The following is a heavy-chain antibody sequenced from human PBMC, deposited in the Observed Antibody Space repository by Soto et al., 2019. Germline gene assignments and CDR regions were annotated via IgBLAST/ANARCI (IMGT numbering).Heavy chain of an antibody. CDR1: GFTFSNHI. Sequence: GGSLRLSCAASGFTFSNHIMHWVRQAPGKGLVWVARIKSDGSGTIYADSVKGRLTISRDNARNTLYLQMNSLRAEDTAVYFCARGDGDYYDGNGYLGRHWGQGTLVTVSS. J-gene: IGHJ4*02. D-gene: IGHD3-22*01. CDR2: IKSDGSGT. CDR3: ARGDGDYYDGNGYLGRH. V-gene: IGHV3-74*01.